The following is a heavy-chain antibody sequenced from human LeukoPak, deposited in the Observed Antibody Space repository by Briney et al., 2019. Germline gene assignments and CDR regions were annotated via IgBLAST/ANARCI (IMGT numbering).Heavy chain of an antibody. CDR2: ISGSGGST. CDR1: GLTFSSYA. Sequence: SGGSLRLSCAASGLTFSSYAMSWVRQAPGKGLEWVSAISGSGGSTYYADSVKGRFTISRDNFKNTLYLQMNSLRAEDTAVYYCAKDRGDFWSGSPTNYWGQGTLVTVSS. CDR3: AKDRGDFWSGSPTNY. J-gene: IGHJ4*02. V-gene: IGHV3-23*01. D-gene: IGHD3-3*01.